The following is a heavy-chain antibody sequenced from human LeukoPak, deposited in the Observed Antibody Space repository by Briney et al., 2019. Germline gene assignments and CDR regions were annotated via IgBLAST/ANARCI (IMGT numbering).Heavy chain of an antibody. CDR1: GFTFGSPW. CDR3: ARELSVAGYDY. D-gene: IGHD2-15*01. J-gene: IGHJ4*02. V-gene: IGHV3-74*01. Sequence: PGGSLRLSCAASGFTFGSPWMHWVRQAPGKGLVWVSRINSDGSATAYADSVKGRFTISRDNSKNTLYLQMNSLRAEDTAVYYCARELSVAGYDYWGQGTLVTVSS. CDR2: INSDGSAT.